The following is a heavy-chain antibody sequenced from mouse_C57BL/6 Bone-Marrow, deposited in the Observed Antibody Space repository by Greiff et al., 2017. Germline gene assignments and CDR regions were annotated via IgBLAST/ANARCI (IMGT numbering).Heavy chain of an antibody. CDR3: AREEGDGYFDY. D-gene: IGHD2-3*01. Sequence: EVQLQQSGPGLVKPSQSLSLTCSVTGYSITSGYYWNWIRQFPGNKLEWMGYISYDGSNNYNPSLKNRISITRDTSKNQFFLKLNSVTTEDTATYYCAREEGDGYFDYWGQGTTLTVSS. V-gene: IGHV3-6*01. J-gene: IGHJ2*01. CDR2: ISYDGSN. CDR1: GYSITSGYY.